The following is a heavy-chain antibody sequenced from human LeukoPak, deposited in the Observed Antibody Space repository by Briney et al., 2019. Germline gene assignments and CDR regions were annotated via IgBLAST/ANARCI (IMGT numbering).Heavy chain of an antibody. CDR1: GYTLTGYY. CDR2: INPNSGGT. CDR3: ARGGLSSSWHSRPYYFDY. D-gene: IGHD6-13*01. J-gene: IGHJ4*02. Sequence: ASVKVSCKASGYTLTGYYMHWVRQAPGQGLEWMGRINPNSGGTNYAQKFQGRVTMTRDTSISTAYMELSRLRSDDTAVYYCARGGLSSSWHSRPYYFDYWGQGTLVTVSS. V-gene: IGHV1-2*06.